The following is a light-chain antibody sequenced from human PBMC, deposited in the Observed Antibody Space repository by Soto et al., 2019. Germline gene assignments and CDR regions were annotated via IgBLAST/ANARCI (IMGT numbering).Light chain of an antibody. Sequence: ELVMTQSPATLSVSPGERAILSCRASQSVSSNLAWYQQKPGQAPRLLIYGASTRPIGIPARFSGTGSGTDFTLTISRLEPEDFAVYYCQQYDTSPRTFGQGTKVDIK. CDR3: QQYDTSPRT. J-gene: IGKJ1*01. V-gene: IGKV3-15*01. CDR2: GAS. CDR1: QSVSSN.